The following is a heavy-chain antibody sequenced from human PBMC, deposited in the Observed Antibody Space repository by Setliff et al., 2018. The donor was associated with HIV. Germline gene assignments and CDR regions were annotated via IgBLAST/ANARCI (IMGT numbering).Heavy chain of an antibody. CDR3: AKTSPKDGYSSDF. V-gene: IGHV1-18*01. Sequence: GASVKVSCKASGYTFTSYGISWVRQAPGQGLEWMGWISAHNGHTNYAQKFQDRVTMTTDTSTNTAYMELSSLGSDDTAVYYCAKTSPKDGYSSDFWGQGTPVTVS. CDR1: GYTFTSYG. D-gene: IGHD4-4*01. J-gene: IGHJ4*02. CDR2: ISAHNGHT.